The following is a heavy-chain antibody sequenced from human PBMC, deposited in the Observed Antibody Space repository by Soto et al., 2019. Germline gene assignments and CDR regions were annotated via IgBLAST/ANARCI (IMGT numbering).Heavy chain of an antibody. J-gene: IGHJ5*02. D-gene: IGHD3-16*01. CDR2: INPNVGGT. CDR1: GYTFSDYY. V-gene: IGHV1-2*02. Sequence: QVQLVQSGAEVKKPGASVYVSCKASGYTFSDYYVHWVRQAPGQGLEWMGWINPNVGGTNYARKFQGRVTMTRDTSISTVYMKLTRLSPDDTAIYYCARGGREVPRIPYDTWGQGNRVTVSS. CDR3: ARGGREVPRIPYDT.